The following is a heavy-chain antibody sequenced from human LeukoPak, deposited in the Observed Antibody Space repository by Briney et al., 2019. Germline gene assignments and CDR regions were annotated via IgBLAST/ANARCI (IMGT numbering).Heavy chain of an antibody. J-gene: IGHJ4*02. CDR2: ISSSGGST. D-gene: IGHD2-2*01. CDR1: GFTFSSYS. Sequence: GGSLRLSCAASGFTFSSYSMHWVRQAPGKGLEYVSAISSSGGSTYYADSVKGRFTISRDNSKNTLYLQMGSLRAEDMAVYYCARTYCSSTSCLVDYWGQGTLVTVSS. CDR3: ARTYCSSTSCLVDY. V-gene: IGHV3-64*02.